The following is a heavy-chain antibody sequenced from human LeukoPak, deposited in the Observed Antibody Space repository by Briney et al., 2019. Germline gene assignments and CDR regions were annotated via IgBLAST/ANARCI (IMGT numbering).Heavy chain of an antibody. CDR3: AKDHPRCEAVDI. D-gene: IGHD4-17*01. V-gene: IGHV3-11*01. J-gene: IGHJ3*02. CDR2: ISNSGSVS. Sequence: GGSLRLSCAASGFTFSDYYMSWIRQAPGKGLEWILYISNSGSVSYYADSVKGRFTISRDNSKNTLYLQMNSLRAEDTAVYYCAKDHPRCEAVDIWGQGTIVTVSS. CDR1: GFTFSDYY.